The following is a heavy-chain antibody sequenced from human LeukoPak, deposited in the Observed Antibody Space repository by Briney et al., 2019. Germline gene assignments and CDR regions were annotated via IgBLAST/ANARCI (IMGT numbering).Heavy chain of an antibody. CDR2: ISALNVNT. J-gene: IGHJ6*02. Sequence: GASEKVSCKASGYTFNSYGISWVRQAPGQGLEWMGWISALNVNTNYAQKLQGRVTMTTDTSTSTAYVELRSLRSDDTAVYYCARVGVCSTNCYAIFTPNSDGMDVWGQGTTVTASS. CDR3: ARVGVCSTNCYAIFTPNSDGMDV. CDR1: GYTFNSYG. D-gene: IGHD2-2*01. V-gene: IGHV1-18*01.